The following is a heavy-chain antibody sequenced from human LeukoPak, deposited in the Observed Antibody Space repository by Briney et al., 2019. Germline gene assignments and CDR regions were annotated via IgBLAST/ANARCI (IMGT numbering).Heavy chain of an antibody. CDR1: GGSVSSGSYY. CDR2: IYYSGST. D-gene: IGHD2-21*02. Sequence: SETLSLTCTVSGGSVSSGSYYWSWIRQPPGKGLEWIGYIYYSGSTNYNPSPKSRVTISVDTSKNQFSLKLSSVTAADTAVYYCAREHIVVVTASYYYYYGMDVWGQGTTVTVSS. J-gene: IGHJ6*02. CDR3: AREHIVVVTASYYYYYGMDV. V-gene: IGHV4-61*01.